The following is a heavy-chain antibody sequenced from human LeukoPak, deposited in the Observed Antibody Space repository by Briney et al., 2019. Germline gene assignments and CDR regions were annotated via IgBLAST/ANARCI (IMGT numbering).Heavy chain of an antibody. CDR1: GFTFSSYG. J-gene: IGHJ4*02. D-gene: IGHD4/OR15-4a*01. Sequence: GGSLRLSCAVSGFTFSSYGMHWVRQAPGKGLEWMAVISYDGTNKYYADSVKGRFTISRDNSKNTLYLQMNSLSAEDTAVYYCARGARVPALFDYWGQGTLVTVSS. CDR2: ISYDGTNK. V-gene: IGHV3-30*03. CDR3: ARGARVPALFDY.